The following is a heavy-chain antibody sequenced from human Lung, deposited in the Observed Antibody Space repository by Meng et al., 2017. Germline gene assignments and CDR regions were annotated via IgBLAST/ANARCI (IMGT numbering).Heavy chain of an antibody. CDR1: GDSVSSGGHY. D-gene: IGHD4-17*01. V-gene: IGHV4-61*08. Sequence: RQKHGPGRWRPSETPSPTCTVSGDSVSSGGHYWSSIRQPPGNELDWNGYVYFSGSTNFNPSLKSRVNISLDTSKNQFSLKLNSVTAADTGVYHCSRGGTVLNLGYWGPGTLVTVSS. CDR3: SRGGTVLNLGY. J-gene: IGHJ4*02. CDR2: VYFSGST.